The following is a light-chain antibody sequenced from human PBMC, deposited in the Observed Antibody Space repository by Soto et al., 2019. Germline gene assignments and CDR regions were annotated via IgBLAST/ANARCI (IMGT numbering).Light chain of an antibody. V-gene: IGKV1-39*01. CDR1: QNIRTY. CDR3: QQNDFIPWT. CDR2: GSS. J-gene: IGKJ1*01. Sequence: DVQMTQSPSSLSASVGDRVSITCRASQNIRTYLNWYQQTPGKDPKLPIYGSSHLQSGVPPRFSGTGSGTDFTLIISSLQPEDFATYFCQQNDFIPWTFGQGTKV.